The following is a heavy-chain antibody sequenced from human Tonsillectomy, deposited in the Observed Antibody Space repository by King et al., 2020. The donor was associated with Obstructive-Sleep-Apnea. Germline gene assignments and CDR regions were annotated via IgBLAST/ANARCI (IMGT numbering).Heavy chain of an antibody. D-gene: IGHD1-1*01. CDR1: GGSISSGGYY. CDR2: IYYSGST. J-gene: IGHJ5*02. V-gene: IGHV4-31*03. Sequence: VQLQESGPGLVKPSQTLSLTCTVSGGSISSGGYYWSWIRQHPGKGLEWIGYIYYSGSTYYNPSLKSRVTISVDTSKNQFSLKLSSVTAADTAVYYCARDITTSNWRVRWFDPWGQGTLVTVSS. CDR3: ARDITTSNWRVRWFDP.